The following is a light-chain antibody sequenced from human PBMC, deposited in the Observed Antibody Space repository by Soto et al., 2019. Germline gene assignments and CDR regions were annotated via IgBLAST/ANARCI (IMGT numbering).Light chain of an antibody. CDR1: QSISSY. Sequence: DIQMTQSTYSLSASVGDRVTITCRASQSISSYLNWYQQKPGKAPKLLIYAASSLQSGVPSRFSGSGSGTDFTLTISSLQPEDFATYYCQQSYSTPRTFGQGAKV. CDR3: QQSYSTPRT. V-gene: IGKV1-39*01. J-gene: IGKJ1*01. CDR2: AAS.